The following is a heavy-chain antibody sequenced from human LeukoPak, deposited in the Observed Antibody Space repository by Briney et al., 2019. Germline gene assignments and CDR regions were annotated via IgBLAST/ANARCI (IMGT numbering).Heavy chain of an antibody. D-gene: IGHD6-13*01. CDR2: IYPGDSDT. J-gene: IGHJ4*02. CDR1: GYSFTTYW. V-gene: IGHV5-51*01. Sequence: GESLKICCKGSGYSFTTYWIALVRQMPGKGLECMGIIYPGDSDTRYSPSFQGQVTISADKSISTAYLQWSSLKASDTAMYYCARQDHSSIWAYWGQGNLVTVSS. CDR3: ARQDHSSIWAY.